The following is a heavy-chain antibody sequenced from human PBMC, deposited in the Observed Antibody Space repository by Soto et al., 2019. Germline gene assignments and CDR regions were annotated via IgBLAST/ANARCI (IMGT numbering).Heavy chain of an antibody. D-gene: IGHD6-13*01. CDR3: ARHRGYSSSWYRTLYYYYYGMDV. CDR2: IYPGDSDI. V-gene: IGHV5-51*01. J-gene: IGHJ6*02. Sequence: PGESLKISCKGSGYSFTSYWIGWVRQMPGKGLEWMGIIYPGDSDIRYSPSFQGQVTISADKSISTAYLQWSSLKASDTAMYYCARHRGYSSSWYRTLYYYYYGMDVWGQGTTVTVSS. CDR1: GYSFTSYW.